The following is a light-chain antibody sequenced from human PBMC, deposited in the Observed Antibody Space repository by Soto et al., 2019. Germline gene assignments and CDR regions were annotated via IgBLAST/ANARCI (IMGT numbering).Light chain of an antibody. CDR2: KAS. J-gene: IGKJ5*01. CDR1: QSISSW. CDR3: QQSYSTPT. V-gene: IGKV1-5*03. Sequence: DIQMTQSPSTLSASVGDRVTITCRASQSISSWLAWYQQKPGKAPKLLIYKASSLESGVPSRFSGSGSGTDFTLTISSLQPEDFATYYCQQSYSTPTFGQGTRLESK.